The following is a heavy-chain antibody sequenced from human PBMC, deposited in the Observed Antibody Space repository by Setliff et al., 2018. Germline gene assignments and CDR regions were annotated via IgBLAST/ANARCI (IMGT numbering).Heavy chain of an antibody. Sequence: SETLSLTCTVSPGSISRHYWSWFRQAPGKGLEWIGYRHDNGERDYNPSLGSRVTISVDTSKNQFSLTLTSVTAADTAIYYCAGRPQNTPMGPCDYWGQGTLVTAPQ. CDR2: RHDNGER. J-gene: IGHJ4*02. V-gene: IGHV4-59*11. CDR3: AGRPQNTPMGPCDY. CDR1: PGSISRHY. D-gene: IGHD5-18*01.